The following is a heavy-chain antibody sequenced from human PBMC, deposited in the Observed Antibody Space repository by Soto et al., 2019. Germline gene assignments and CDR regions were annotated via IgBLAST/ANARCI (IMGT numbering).Heavy chain of an antibody. D-gene: IGHD2-15*01. J-gene: IGHJ4*02. Sequence: PSQTLSLTCAISGDSVSSYNSAWNWIRQSPSRGLEWLGKTNYRSKRSYTYAVAVESRITINPDTSKNLFSLHLNSVTPEDTAVYSCARSLPEYSRFVSWGQGTLVTVSX. CDR2: TNYRSKRSY. CDR1: GDSVSSYNSA. CDR3: ARSLPEYSRFVS. V-gene: IGHV6-1*01.